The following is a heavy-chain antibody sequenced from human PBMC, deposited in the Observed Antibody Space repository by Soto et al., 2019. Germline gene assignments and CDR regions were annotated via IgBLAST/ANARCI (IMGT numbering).Heavy chain of an antibody. Sequence: SVKVSCKASGGTFSSYTISWVRQAPGQGLEWMGRIIPILGIANYAQKFQGRVTITADKSTSTAYMELSSLRSEDTAVYYCARGSIVATMSFDYWGQGTLVTSPQ. CDR1: GGTFSSYT. CDR2: IIPILGIA. J-gene: IGHJ4*02. D-gene: IGHD5-12*01. CDR3: ARGSIVATMSFDY. V-gene: IGHV1-69*02.